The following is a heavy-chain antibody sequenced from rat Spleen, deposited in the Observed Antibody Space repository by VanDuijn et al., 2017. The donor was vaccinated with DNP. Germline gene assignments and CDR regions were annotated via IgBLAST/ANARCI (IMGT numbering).Heavy chain of an antibody. CDR1: GYSITSNY. V-gene: IGHV3-1*01. J-gene: IGHJ1*01. D-gene: IGHD1-11*01. Sequence: EVPFQESGPGLVKSSQSLSLTCSVTGYSITSNYWAWIRKFPGNKMEWMGYINYSGNTAYNPSLRSRISITRDTSKNQFFLQLNSVTTEDTATYYCARGLNYGGYNYYWYFDFWGPGTMVTVSS. CDR3: ARGLNYGGYNYYWYFDF. CDR2: INYSGNT.